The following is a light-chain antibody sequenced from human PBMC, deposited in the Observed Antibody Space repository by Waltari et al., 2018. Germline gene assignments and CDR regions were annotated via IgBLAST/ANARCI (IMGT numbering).Light chain of an antibody. CDR2: DVS. V-gene: IGLV2-14*03. CDR1: TSDIGYYKY. CDR3: SSYSISSNYFV. J-gene: IGLJ1*01. Sequence: QSALTQPASVSGSPGQSITISCTGTTSDIGYYKYVSWYQQHPGKAPNLIIYDVSHRPSGGSDRFAGSKSGNTASLTISGLRAEDEADYHCSSYSISSNYFVFGTGTTVTVL.